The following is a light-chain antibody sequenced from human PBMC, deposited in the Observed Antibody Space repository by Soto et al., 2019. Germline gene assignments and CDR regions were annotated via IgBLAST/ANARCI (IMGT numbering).Light chain of an antibody. V-gene: IGLV2-23*01. CDR3: CSYACSSTLV. J-gene: IGLJ2*01. CDR1: SSDVGSYNL. Sequence: QSALTQPASVSGSPGQSITISCTGTSSDVGSYNLVSWYQQHPGKAPKSMIYEGSKRPSGVSNRFSGSKSGNTASLTISGLQAGDEADYYFCSYACSSTLVFGGGTKLTVL. CDR2: EGS.